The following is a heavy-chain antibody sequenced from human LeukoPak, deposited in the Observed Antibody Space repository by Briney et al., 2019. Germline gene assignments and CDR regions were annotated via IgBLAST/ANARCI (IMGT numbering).Heavy chain of an antibody. CDR3: VRDKAGSTPNYYYSMDV. CDR2: ITGSGTYI. V-gene: IGHV3-21*01. J-gene: IGHJ6*03. D-gene: IGHD6-19*01. CDR1: GFTFSDYS. Sequence: PGGSLRLSCAASGFTFSDYSVNWVRQAPGRGLEWVSSITGSGTYIYYADSVRGRFTLARDNARNSLYLQMNSLRAEDTAVYYCVRDKAGSTPNYYYSMDVWGTGTTVTVSS.